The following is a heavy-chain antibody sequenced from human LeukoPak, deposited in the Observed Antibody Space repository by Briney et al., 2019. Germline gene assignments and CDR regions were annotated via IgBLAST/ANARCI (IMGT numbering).Heavy chain of an antibody. CDR3: ARGGEDSIGDWGNWFDP. Sequence: ASVKVSCKASGYTFTGYYMNWVRQAPGQGLEWLGWINPNSGDTKYPQKFRGRVTMTRDTSINTAHMELNRVTSDDTAVYYCARGGEDSIGDWGNWFDPWGQGTLVTVSS. V-gene: IGHV1-2*02. D-gene: IGHD3-10*01. CDR1: GYTFTGYY. J-gene: IGHJ5*02. CDR2: INPNSGDT.